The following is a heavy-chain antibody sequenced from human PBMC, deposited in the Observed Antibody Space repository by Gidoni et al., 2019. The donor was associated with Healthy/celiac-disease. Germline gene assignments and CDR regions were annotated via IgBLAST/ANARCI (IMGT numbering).Heavy chain of an antibody. CDR1: GGSFSGYY. J-gene: IGHJ4*02. CDR2: INHSGST. CDR3: ARQQLALYYFDY. D-gene: IGHD6-13*01. Sequence: QVQLQQWGAGLLKPSETLSLTCAVYGGSFSGYYWSWIRQPPGKGLEWIGEINHSGSTNYNPSLKSRVTISVDTSKNQFSLKLSSVTAADTAVYYCARQQLALYYFDYWGQGTLVTVSS. V-gene: IGHV4-34*01.